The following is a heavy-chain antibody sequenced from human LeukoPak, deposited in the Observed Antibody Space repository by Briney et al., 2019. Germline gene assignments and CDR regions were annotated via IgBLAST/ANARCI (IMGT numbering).Heavy chain of an antibody. CDR1: GGSISSYY. CDR3: ARGPLQGAAAGFYYYYYMDV. D-gene: IGHD6-13*01. Sequence: MPSETLSLTCTVSGGSISSYYWSWIRQPAGKGLEWIGRIYTSGSTNYNPSLKSRVTMSVDTSKNQFSLKLSSVTAADTAVYYCARGPLQGAAAGFYYYYYMDVWGKGTTVTVSS. V-gene: IGHV4-4*07. CDR2: IYTSGST. J-gene: IGHJ6*03.